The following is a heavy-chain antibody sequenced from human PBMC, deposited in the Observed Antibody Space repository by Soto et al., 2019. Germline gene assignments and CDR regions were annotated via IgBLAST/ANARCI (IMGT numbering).Heavy chain of an antibody. V-gene: IGHV3-23*01. J-gene: IGHJ4*02. D-gene: IGHD6-19*01. CDR1: GFTFSSYA. CDR3: AAAPNNAVAGAFDY. CDR2: ISGSGGST. Sequence: EVQLLESGGGLVQPGGSLRLSCAASGFTFSSYAMSWVRQAPGKGLEWVSAISGSGGSTYYADSVKGRFTISRDNSKNARYLQMNSLRAEDTAVYYCAAAPNNAVAGAFDYWGQGNLVTVSS.